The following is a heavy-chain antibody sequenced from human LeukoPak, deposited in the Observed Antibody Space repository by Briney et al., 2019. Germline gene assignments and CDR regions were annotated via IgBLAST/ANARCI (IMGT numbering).Heavy chain of an antibody. CDR3: AREVAAYFDY. Sequence: GASVKVSCKASGYTFSSYGISWVRQAPGQGLEWMVWISAYDGNTNYAQKLQGRVTMTTDTFTSTAYMELRSLRSDDTAVYYCAREVAAYFDYWGQGTLVTVSS. V-gene: IGHV1-18*04. J-gene: IGHJ4*02. CDR2: ISAYDGNT. D-gene: IGHD6-13*01. CDR1: GYTFSSYG.